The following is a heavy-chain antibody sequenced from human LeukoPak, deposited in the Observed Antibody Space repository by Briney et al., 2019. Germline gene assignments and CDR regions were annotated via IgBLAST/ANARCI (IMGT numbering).Heavy chain of an antibody. V-gene: IGHV4-59*01. CDR1: GGSISSYY. CDR2: IYHSGTT. D-gene: IGHD2-15*01. CDR3: AQKAPYSPGYSQH. Sequence: SETLSLTCTVSGGSISSYYWTWIRQPPGKGLEWIGYIYHSGTTNYNPSHKSRVTISADTSKSQFSLKLNSVTAADTAVYYCAQKAPYSPGYSQHWGQGTLVTVSS. J-gene: IGHJ1*01.